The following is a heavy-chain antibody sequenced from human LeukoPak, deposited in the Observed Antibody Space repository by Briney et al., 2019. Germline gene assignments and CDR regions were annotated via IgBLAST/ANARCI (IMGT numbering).Heavy chain of an antibody. J-gene: IGHJ6*02. CDR2: INPNSGGT. CDR3: ARDLLGSFWSGRTLIYYYYGMDV. D-gene: IGHD3-3*01. Sequence: ASVKVSCKASGYTFTGYYMHWVRQAPGQGLEWMGWINPNSGGTNYAQKFQGRVTMTRDTSISTAYMELSRLRSDGTAVYYCARDLLGSFWSGRTLIYYYYGMDVWGQGTTVTVSS. V-gene: IGHV1-2*02. CDR1: GYTFTGYY.